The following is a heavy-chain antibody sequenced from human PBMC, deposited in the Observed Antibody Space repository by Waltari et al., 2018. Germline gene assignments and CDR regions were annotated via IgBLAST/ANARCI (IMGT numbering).Heavy chain of an antibody. Sequence: EVQLVESGGGLIQPGGSLRLSCAASGFTVSSNYMSWVRQAPGKGLEWVSVIYSGGSTYYADSVKGRFTISRDNSKNTLYLQMNSLRAEDTAVYYCARDLSGSYYGFDYWGQGTLVTVSS. CDR3: ARDLSGSYYGFDY. J-gene: IGHJ4*02. V-gene: IGHV3-53*01. CDR1: GFTVSSNY. D-gene: IGHD1-26*01. CDR2: IYSGGST.